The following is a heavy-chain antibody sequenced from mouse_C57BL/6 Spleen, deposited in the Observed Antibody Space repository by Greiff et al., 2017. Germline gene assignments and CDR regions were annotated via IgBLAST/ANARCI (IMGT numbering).Heavy chain of an antibody. J-gene: IGHJ2*01. CDR1: GYAFSSYW. Sequence: QVQLQQSGAELVKPGASVKISCKASGYAFSSYWMNWVKQRPGKGLERIGQIYPGDGDTNYNGKFKGKATLTADKSSSTAYMQLSSLTSEDSAVYFCARGGTTVVADDWGQGTTLTVSS. CDR3: ARGGTTVVADD. D-gene: IGHD1-1*01. V-gene: IGHV1-80*01. CDR2: IYPGDGDT.